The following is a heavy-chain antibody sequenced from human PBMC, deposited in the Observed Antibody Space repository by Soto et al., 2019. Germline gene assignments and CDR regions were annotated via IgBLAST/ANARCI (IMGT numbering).Heavy chain of an antibody. CDR3: ARDPDYNYGMDV. Sequence: QVQLQESGPGLVKPSETLSLTCTVSGGSISSYYWSWIRQPPGKGLEWIGYIYYSGSTNYNPSLKSRVTISVDTSKNQFSLKLSSVTAADTAVYYCARDPDYNYGMDVWGQGTTVTVSS. CDR2: IYYSGST. J-gene: IGHJ6*02. CDR1: GGSISSYY. V-gene: IGHV4-59*01.